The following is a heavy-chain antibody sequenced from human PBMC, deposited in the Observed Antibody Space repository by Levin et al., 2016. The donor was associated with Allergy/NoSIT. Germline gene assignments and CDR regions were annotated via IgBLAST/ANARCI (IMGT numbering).Heavy chain of an antibody. CDR3: AKDTEGSSWADY. Sequence: VRQAPGKGLEWVSAISGSGGSTYYADSVKGRFTISRDNSKNTLYLQMNSLRAEDTAVYYCAKDTEGSSWADYWGQGTLVTVSS. CDR2: ISGSGGST. J-gene: IGHJ4*02. D-gene: IGHD6-13*01. V-gene: IGHV3-23*01.